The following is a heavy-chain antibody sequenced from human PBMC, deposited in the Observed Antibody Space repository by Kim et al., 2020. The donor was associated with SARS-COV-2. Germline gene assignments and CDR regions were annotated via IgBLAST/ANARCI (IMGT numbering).Heavy chain of an antibody. CDR3: AKEARIREVTIFGVVPSPNWFDP. V-gene: IGHV3-23*01. D-gene: IGHD3-3*01. J-gene: IGHJ5*02. CDR2: ISGGFVST. CDR1: GFTFSSYV. Sequence: GGSLRLSCTASGFTFSSYVMSWVRQAPGKGLEWVSAISGGFVSTSSADPVKGRFTISRDNFKNTLYLQMNSLRAEDTAVYYCAKEARIREVTIFGVVPSPNWFDPWGQGTLVTVSS.